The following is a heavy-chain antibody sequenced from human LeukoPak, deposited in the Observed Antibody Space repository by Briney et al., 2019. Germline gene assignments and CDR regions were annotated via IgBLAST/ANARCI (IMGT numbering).Heavy chain of an antibody. Sequence: GGSLRLSCAASGFTFSSYAMSWGRQAQGKGLEWVSAISGSGGSTYYADSVKGRFTFSRDNSKNTLYLKMNSLRAEDTAVYYCAKDQLHYDYVWGSYRNFDYWGQGTLVTVSS. CDR1: GFTFSSYA. J-gene: IGHJ4*02. D-gene: IGHD3-16*02. V-gene: IGHV3-23*01. CDR2: ISGSGGST. CDR3: AKDQLHYDYVWGSYRNFDY.